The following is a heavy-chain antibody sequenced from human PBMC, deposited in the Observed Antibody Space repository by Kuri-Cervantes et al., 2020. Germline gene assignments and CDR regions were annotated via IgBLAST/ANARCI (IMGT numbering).Heavy chain of an antibody. Sequence: SETLSLTCTVSGGSISSYYWGWIRQPPGKGLEWIGSIYYSGSTYYNPSLKSRVTISVDTSKNQFSLKLSSVTAADTAVYYCARRYSSPYYYMDVWGKGTTVTVSS. J-gene: IGHJ6*03. V-gene: IGHV4-39*01. CDR2: IYYSGST. CDR3: ARRYSSPYYYMDV. CDR1: GGSISSYY. D-gene: IGHD4-11*01.